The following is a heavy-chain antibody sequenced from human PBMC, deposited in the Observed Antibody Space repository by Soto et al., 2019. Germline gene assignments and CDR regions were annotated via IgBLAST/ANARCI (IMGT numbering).Heavy chain of an antibody. J-gene: IGHJ4*02. CDR1: GYTFTSYY. D-gene: IGHD6-19*01. V-gene: IGHV1-46*03. CDR2: INPSGGST. CDR3: ARGYSSGWPFN. Sequence: QVQLVQSGAEVKKPGASVKVSCKASGYTFTSYYMHWVRQAPGQGLEWMGIINPSGGSTSYAQKCQGRVTMTRDTSTSTDYMELSSLRSEDTAVYYCARGYSSGWPFNWGQGTLVTVSS.